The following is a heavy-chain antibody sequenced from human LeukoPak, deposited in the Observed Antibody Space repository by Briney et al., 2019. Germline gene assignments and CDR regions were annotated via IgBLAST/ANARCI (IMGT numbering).Heavy chain of an antibody. J-gene: IGHJ4*02. CDR1: GYTFTGYG. CDR2: ISAYKGST. Sequence: APVKVSCKASGYTFTGYGIIWVRQAPGQGLEWLGWISAYKGSTKYPQMFQGRVTVPTDTSTSTAYMELRSLRSDDTAVYYCARADSGGYYVAYWYWGQGTLVTVSS. CDR3: ARADSGGYYVAYWY. V-gene: IGHV1-18*01. D-gene: IGHD3-22*01.